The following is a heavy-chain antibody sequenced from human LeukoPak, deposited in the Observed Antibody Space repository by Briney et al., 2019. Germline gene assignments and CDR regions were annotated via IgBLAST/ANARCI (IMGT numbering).Heavy chain of an antibody. CDR3: ATDQIQVRLGELSFYF. CDR1: GYTPTELS. Sequence: GASVKVSCKVSGYTPTELSMHWVRQAPGKGLEWMGGFDPEDGETIYAQRFQGRVTMTEDTSTDTAYMELSSLRSEDTAVYYCATDQIQVRLGELSFYFWGQGTLVTVSS. D-gene: IGHD3-16*02. CDR2: FDPEDGET. V-gene: IGHV1-24*01. J-gene: IGHJ4*02.